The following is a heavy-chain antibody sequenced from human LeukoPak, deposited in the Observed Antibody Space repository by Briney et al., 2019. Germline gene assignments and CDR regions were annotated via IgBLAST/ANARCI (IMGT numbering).Heavy chain of an antibody. CDR2: ISSSSNYI. Sequence: GGSLRLSCAASGLTFSSYSMNWVRQAPGKGLEWVSSISSSSNYIYYADSVKGRFTISRDNAKNSLYLQMNSLRAEDTAVYYCTRDEGATVATYRFDFWGRGTLVTVSS. CDR1: GLTFSSYS. CDR3: TRDEGATVATYRFDF. V-gene: IGHV3-21*01. D-gene: IGHD4-23*01. J-gene: IGHJ4*02.